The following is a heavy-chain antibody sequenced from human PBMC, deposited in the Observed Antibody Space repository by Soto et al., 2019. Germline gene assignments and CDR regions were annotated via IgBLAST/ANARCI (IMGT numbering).Heavy chain of an antibody. V-gene: IGHV1-18*01. CDR2: ISPYNGNT. CDR1: GYTFSRYN. D-gene: IGHD5-18*01. J-gene: IGHJ5*02. CDR3: AREGTAMVFWFDP. Sequence: ASVKVSCKASGYTFSRYNIGWVRQAPGQGLEWMGWISPYNGNTTYAKNLQGRLTMTTDTSTTTAYMELRSLRSDDTAVYYCAREGTAMVFWFDPWGQGTLVTVSS.